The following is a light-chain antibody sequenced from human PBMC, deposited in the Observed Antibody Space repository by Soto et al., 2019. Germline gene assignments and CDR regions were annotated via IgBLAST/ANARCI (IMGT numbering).Light chain of an antibody. V-gene: IGLV1-51*01. CDR3: GTWDSSLSVVV. CDR2: DTS. J-gene: IGLJ2*01. CDR1: SSNIGNNY. Sequence: QSVLTQPPSVSAAPGQKVTISCSGSSSNIGNNYVSWYQQLPGTAPKLLIYDTSKRPSEIPDRFSGSKSGASATLGITGLQTGDEADYYCGTWDSSLSVVVFGGGTQLTVL.